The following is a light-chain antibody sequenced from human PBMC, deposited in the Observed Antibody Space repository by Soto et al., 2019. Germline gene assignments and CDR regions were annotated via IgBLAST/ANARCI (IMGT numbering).Light chain of an antibody. CDR2: GAS. J-gene: IGKJ4*01. CDR3: HHYGYPPLT. V-gene: IGKV3-20*01. Sequence: EIVLTQSPGTLSLSPGERATLSCRASQSVRSGYFAWHQQKPGQAPRLLIVGASSRATGIPDRFSGGGSGTDFTLTISRLAPDDFALYYCHHYGYPPLTFGGGTTVEIK. CDR1: QSVRSGY.